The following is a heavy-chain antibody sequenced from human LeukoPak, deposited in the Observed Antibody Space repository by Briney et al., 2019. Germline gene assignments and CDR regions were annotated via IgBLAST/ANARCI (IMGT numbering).Heavy chain of an antibody. CDR2: IIPILGTA. Sequence: ASVKVSCKASGGTFRSNAISWVRQAPGQGPEWTGRIIPILGTAEYAEKFQGRVTISADKSTSTAYVELSSLKSEDTALYYCARGKGFVGHFDSWGQGTRVTVSS. CDR3: ARGKGFVGHFDS. D-gene: IGHD2-15*01. CDR1: GGTFRSNA. V-gene: IGHV1-69*04. J-gene: IGHJ4*02.